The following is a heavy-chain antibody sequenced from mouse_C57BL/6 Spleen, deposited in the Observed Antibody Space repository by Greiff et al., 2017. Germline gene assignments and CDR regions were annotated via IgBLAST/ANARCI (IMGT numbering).Heavy chain of an antibody. Sequence: QVQLQQSGAELARPGASVKMSCKASGYTFTSYTMHWVKQRPGQGLEWIGYINPSSGYTKYNQKFKDKATLTADKSSSTAYMQLSSLTSEDSAVYYCARWGLTVFYYAMDYWGQGTSVTVSS. V-gene: IGHV1-4*01. CDR3: ARWGLTVFYYAMDY. J-gene: IGHJ4*01. CDR2: INPSSGYT. CDR1: GYTFTSYT. D-gene: IGHD4-1*01.